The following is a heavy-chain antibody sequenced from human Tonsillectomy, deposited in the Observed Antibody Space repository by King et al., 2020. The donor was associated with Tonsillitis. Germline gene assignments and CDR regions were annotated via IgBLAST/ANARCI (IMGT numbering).Heavy chain of an antibody. CDR2: ISSSSSYI. J-gene: IGHJ6*02. Sequence: VQLVESGGGLVKPGGSLRLSCAASGFTFSSYSMNWVRQAPGKGLEWVSSISSSSSYIYYADSVKGRFTISRDNAKNSLYLQMNSLRAEDTAVYYCARLAADGTTRGYYYYYGMDVWGQGTTVTVSS. D-gene: IGHD6-13*01. CDR3: ARLAADGTTRGYYYYYGMDV. CDR1: GFTFSSYS. V-gene: IGHV3-21*01.